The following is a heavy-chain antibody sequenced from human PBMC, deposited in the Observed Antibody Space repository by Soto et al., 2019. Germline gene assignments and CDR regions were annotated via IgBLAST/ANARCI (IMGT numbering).Heavy chain of an antibody. CDR3: ARGPYYDILTGYTRIDY. V-gene: IGHV4-61*01. J-gene: IGHJ4*02. Sequence: SETLSLTCTVSGGSVSSGSYYWSWIRQPPGKGLEWIGYIYYSGSTNYNPSLKSRVTISVDTSKNQFSLKLSSVTAADTAVYYCARGPYYDILTGYTRIDYWGQGTLVTVSS. CDR1: GGSVSSGSYY. CDR2: IYYSGST. D-gene: IGHD3-9*01.